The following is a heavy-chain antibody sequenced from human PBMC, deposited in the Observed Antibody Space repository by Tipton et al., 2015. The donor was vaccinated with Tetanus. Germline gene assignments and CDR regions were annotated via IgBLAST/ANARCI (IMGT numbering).Heavy chain of an antibody. D-gene: IGHD1-1*01. J-gene: IGHJ6*02. CDR3: TRDRDWTLDV. CDR1: GFTFRSYA. Sequence: SLRLSCAASGFTFRSYAIHWVRQSPGRGLEWVAVISYDGSNKNYADSVKGRFTISRDNSQNTLYLQMNSLRAEDSAVYYCTRDRDWTLDVWGQGTTVTVSS. V-gene: IGHV3-30-3*01. CDR2: ISYDGSNK.